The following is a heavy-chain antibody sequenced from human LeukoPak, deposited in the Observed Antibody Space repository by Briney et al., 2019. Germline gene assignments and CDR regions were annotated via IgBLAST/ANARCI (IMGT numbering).Heavy chain of an antibody. Sequence: SETLSLTCTVSGGSISSSSYYWGWLRQPPGKGLEWIGSIYYSGSTYYNPSLKSPVTISVDTSKNQFSLKLSSVTAADTAVYYCARQGYSSSWYYGGVLGPHGNWFDPWGQGTLVTVSS. CDR1: GGSISSSSYY. D-gene: IGHD6-13*01. V-gene: IGHV4-39*01. CDR3: ARQGYSSSWYYGGVLGPHGNWFDP. J-gene: IGHJ5*02. CDR2: IYYSGST.